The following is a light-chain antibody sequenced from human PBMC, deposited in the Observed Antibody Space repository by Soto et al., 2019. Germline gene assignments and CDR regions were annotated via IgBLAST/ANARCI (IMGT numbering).Light chain of an antibody. V-gene: IGKV3-15*01. CDR3: QHYNNWHIT. CDR2: AAS. CDR1: QSVTNN. Sequence: IVMTQSPATLSVSPGETATLSCRASQSVTNNLAWYQQKPGQAPRLLIYAASTRFTAIPARFSGTRSGTEFTLTISRLQSEDFAVYYCQHYNNWHITFGQGTRLEIK. J-gene: IGKJ5*01.